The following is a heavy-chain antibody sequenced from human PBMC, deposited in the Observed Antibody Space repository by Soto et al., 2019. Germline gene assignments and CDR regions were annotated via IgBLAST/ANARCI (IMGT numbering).Heavy chain of an antibody. CDR2: IYYSGST. CDR3: ARVSFGDPYYYYYYMDV. V-gene: IGHV4-59*08. Sequence: SETLFLTCTVSGGSISSYYWSWIRQPPGKGLEWIGYIYYSGSTNYNPSLKSRVTISVDTSKNQFSLKLSSVTAADTAVYYCARVSFGDPYYYYYYMDVWGKGTTVTVSS. D-gene: IGHD3-3*01. CDR1: GGSISSYY. J-gene: IGHJ6*03.